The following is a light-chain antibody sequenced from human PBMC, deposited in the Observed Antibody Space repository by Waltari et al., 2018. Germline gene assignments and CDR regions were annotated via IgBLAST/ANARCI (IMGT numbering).Light chain of an antibody. J-gene: IGLJ1*01. CDR1: SSAPWSYNL. CDR2: ERS. V-gene: IGLV2-23*03. CDR3: CSYAGSSTFPYV. Sequence: PLTQPASVSDPLPQTITGSSVAPSSAPWSYNLGSWSQQHPGKAPKLMIYERSKRPSGVSNRFSGSKSGNTASLTISGLQAEDEADYYCCSYAGSSTFPYVFGTGTKVTVL.